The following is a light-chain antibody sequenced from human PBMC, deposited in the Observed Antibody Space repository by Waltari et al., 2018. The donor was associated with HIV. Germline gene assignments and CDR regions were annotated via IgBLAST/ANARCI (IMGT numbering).Light chain of an antibody. J-gene: IGKJ1*01. Sequence: ETVLTQFPGTLSLSPGETATLSCRASQSVSTTYVAWYRQRPGQAPRLLLYATSNRATGIPDRFSGDGSGTDFTLTIKSLEPEDFAMYHCQLFGSSPRWTFGPGTKVEAK. CDR3: QLFGSSPRWT. CDR1: QSVSTTY. V-gene: IGKV3-20*01. CDR2: ATS.